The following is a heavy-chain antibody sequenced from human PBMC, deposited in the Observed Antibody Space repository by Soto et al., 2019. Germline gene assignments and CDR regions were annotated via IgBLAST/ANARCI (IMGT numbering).Heavy chain of an antibody. CDR1: GGTFSSYA. CDR2: IIPIFGTA. Sequence: ASVKVSCKASGGTFSSYAINWVRQAPGQGLEWMGGIIPIFGTANYAQKFQGRVTITADESTSTAYMELSSLRSEDTAVYYCARVSRGDFWSGYSMGDWFDPWGQGTLVTVSS. V-gene: IGHV1-69*13. CDR3: ARVSRGDFWSGYSMGDWFDP. J-gene: IGHJ5*02. D-gene: IGHD3-3*01.